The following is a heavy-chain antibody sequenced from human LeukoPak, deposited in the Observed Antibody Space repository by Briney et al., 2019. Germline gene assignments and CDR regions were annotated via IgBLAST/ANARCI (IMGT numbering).Heavy chain of an antibody. D-gene: IGHD3-10*01. CDR1: GFTFNNYA. V-gene: IGHV4-34*01. J-gene: IGHJ4*02. CDR3: ARVVGLRRAYTMVRGVSCYFDY. Sequence: GSLRLSCAASGFTFNNYATSWIRQPPGKGLEWIGEINHSGSTNYNPSLKSRFTISVDTSKNQFSLKLGSVTAADTAVYYCARVVGLRRAYTMVRGVSCYFDYWGQGTLVTVSS. CDR2: INHSGST.